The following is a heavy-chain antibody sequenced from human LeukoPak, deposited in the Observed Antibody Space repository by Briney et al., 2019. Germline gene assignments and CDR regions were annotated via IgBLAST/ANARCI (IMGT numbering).Heavy chain of an antibody. D-gene: IGHD3-22*01. J-gene: IGHJ5*02. CDR1: GYIFTTYF. CDR3: ARFPYYYDSSGYYPSWFDP. Sequence: GASVKVSCKASGYIFTTYFIHWVRQAPGQGLEWMGWINPNNGDTNYVQKFQGRVTMTRDTSISTAYMELTRLRSDDTAVYYCARFPYYYDSSGYYPSWFDPWGQGTLVTVSS. CDR2: INPNNGDT. V-gene: IGHV1-2*02.